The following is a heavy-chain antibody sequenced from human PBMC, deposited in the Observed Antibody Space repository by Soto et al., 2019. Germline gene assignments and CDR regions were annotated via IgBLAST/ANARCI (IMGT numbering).Heavy chain of an antibody. D-gene: IGHD5-18*01. J-gene: IGHJ4*02. V-gene: IGHV3-33*01. Sequence: GGSLRLSCEASGFTFSSHGIHWVRQAPGKGLEWVAVIWYDGNNKEYAASVKGRFTISRDNSKNTLYLQMNSLRVEDTAMYSCAREKMDTMAYCFDYWGQGNMVTVSS. CDR3: AREKMDTMAYCFDY. CDR2: IWYDGNNK. CDR1: GFTFSSHG.